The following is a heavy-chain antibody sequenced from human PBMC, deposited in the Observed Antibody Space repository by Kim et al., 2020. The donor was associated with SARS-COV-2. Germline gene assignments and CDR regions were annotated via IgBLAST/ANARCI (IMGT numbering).Heavy chain of an antibody. D-gene: IGHD3-3*01. V-gene: IGHV1-8*01. CDR3: ARGKSPRGLWRGHSNYDFWSGHFYYYGMDV. CDR2: MDPSSGNT. J-gene: IGHJ6*02. Sequence: ASVKVSCKASGYTFTSYEINWVRQAPGQGLEWMGWMDPSSGNTGYPQKFQGRVTMTRDTPISTAYMELSSLRPEATAVYYCARGKSPRGLWRGHSNYDFWSGHFYYYGMDVWGQGTTVTVSS. CDR1: GYTFTSYE.